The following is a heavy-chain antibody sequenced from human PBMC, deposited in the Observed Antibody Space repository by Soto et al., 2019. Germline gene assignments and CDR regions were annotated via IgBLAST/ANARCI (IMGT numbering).Heavy chain of an antibody. J-gene: IGHJ4*02. D-gene: IGHD3-10*01. CDR2: VSGYNGKT. Sequence: QVPLVQSGGEVKKPGASFKVSCKTSGYTFTSFGVSWVRQALGQGLEWMGWVSGYNGKTKYAQTIQGRVTMTADTSPSTVYLELRGLRPDDTAVYFCAREKMIADYGLGTYDYWGQGTTVTVSS. CDR1: GYTFTSFG. V-gene: IGHV1-18*04. CDR3: AREKMIADYGLGTYDY.